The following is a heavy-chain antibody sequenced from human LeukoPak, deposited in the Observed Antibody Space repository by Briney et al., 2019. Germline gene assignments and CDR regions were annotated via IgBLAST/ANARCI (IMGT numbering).Heavy chain of an antibody. Sequence: SETLSLTCSVSGGSMSSYYWSWIRQPPGKGLEWIGYIYYSGSTNYNPSLKSRVTISVDTSKNQFTLKLSSVTAADTAVYYCARGRYGWLPFDYWGQGTLVTVSS. CDR2: IYYSGST. D-gene: IGHD3-16*01. V-gene: IGHV4-59*01. J-gene: IGHJ4*02. CDR3: ARGRYGWLPFDY. CDR1: GGSMSSYY.